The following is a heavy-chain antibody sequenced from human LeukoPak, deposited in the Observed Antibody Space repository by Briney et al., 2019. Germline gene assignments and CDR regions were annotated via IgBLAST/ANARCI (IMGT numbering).Heavy chain of an antibody. CDR3: ARDLLLVGYYYYGMDV. J-gene: IGHJ6*02. CDR2: ISYDGSNK. D-gene: IGHD3-9*01. Sequence: GGSLRFSCAASGFTFSSYAMHWVRQAPGKGLEWVAVISYDGSNKYYADSVKGRFTISRDNSKNTLYLQMNSLRAEDTAVYYCARDLLLVGYYYYGMDVWGQGTTVTVSS. CDR1: GFTFSSYA. V-gene: IGHV3-30-3*01.